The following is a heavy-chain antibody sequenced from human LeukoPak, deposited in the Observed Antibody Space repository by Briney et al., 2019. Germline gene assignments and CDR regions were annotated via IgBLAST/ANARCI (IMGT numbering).Heavy chain of an antibody. D-gene: IGHD5-18*01. Sequence: QPGGSLRLSCAASGFTVSTNYMSWVRQAPGKKLEWVSDIYSDGSTFYADSVKGRFTISRDNSKNTLYLQMNSLRAEDTAIYYCAKYRGNSYGNWYFDLWGRGTLVTVSS. CDR3: AKYRGNSYGNWYFDL. J-gene: IGHJ2*01. V-gene: IGHV3-53*01. CDR2: IYSDGST. CDR1: GFTVSTNY.